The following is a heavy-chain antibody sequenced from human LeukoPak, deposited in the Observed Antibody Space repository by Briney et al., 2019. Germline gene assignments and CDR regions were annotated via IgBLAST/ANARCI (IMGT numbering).Heavy chain of an antibody. CDR2: LYYSGNT. J-gene: IGHJ6*04. Sequence: PSETLSLTCTVSGGSISSYQWSWIRQSPGKGLEWIRCLYYSGNTNYNPSLKSRVTISADTSKNQFSLKLRSATAADTAVYYCARDQVRGNWNRYGMDVWGKGTTVTVSS. CDR3: ARDQVRGNWNRYGMDV. D-gene: IGHD1-1*01. CDR1: GGSISSYQ. V-gene: IGHV4-59*01.